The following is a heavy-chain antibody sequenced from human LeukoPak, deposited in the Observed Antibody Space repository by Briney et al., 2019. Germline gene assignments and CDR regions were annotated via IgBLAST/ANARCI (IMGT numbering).Heavy chain of an antibody. V-gene: IGHV3-23*03. CDR3: ASCRDGYNYFNL. Sequence: GGSLRLSCAASGFTFSSYAMSWARQAPGKGLEWVSVIYSAGNTYYADFVEGRFTIFRDNSKNTLYLQMNSLRAEDAAVYYCASCRDGYNYFNLWGQGTRVTVSS. D-gene: IGHD5-24*01. CDR2: IYSAGNT. CDR1: GFTFSSYA. J-gene: IGHJ4*02.